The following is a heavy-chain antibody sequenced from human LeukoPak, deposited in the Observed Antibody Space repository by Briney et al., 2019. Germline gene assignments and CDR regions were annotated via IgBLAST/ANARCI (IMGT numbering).Heavy chain of an antibody. V-gene: IGHV1-46*01. Sequence: ASVKVSCKASGYTFTGYYMHWVRQAPGQGLEWMGIINPSGGSTSYAQKFQGRVTMTRDTSISTAYMELSRLRSDDTAVYYCASGSYTYFDYWGQGTLVTVSS. CDR1: GYTFTGYY. D-gene: IGHD1-26*01. CDR2: INPSGGST. CDR3: ASGSYTYFDY. J-gene: IGHJ4*02.